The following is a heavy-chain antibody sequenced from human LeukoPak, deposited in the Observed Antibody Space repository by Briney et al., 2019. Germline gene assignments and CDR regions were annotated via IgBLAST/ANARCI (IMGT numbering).Heavy chain of an antibody. D-gene: IGHD2-2*02. CDR3: ARDRFLPAAIPTNYYYYYGMDV. J-gene: IGHJ6*04. CDR1: GFTVISNY. Sequence: GSLRLSCAASGFTVISNYMTWVRQAPGKGLEWVSLISSGGSTYYADSVKGRFTISRDNSKNTLYLQMNSLRAEDTAVYYCARDRFLPAAIPTNYYYYYGMDVWGKGTTVTVSS. CDR2: ISSGGST. V-gene: IGHV3-53*01.